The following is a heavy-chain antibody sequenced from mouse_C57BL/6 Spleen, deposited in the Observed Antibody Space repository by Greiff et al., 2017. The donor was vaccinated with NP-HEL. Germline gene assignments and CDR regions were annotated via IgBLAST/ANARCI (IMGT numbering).Heavy chain of an antibody. V-gene: IGHV1-26*01. CDR1: GYTFTDYY. CDR2: INPNDGGT. Sequence: VQLQQSGPELVKPGASVKISCKASGYTFTDYYMNWVKQSHGQSLEWIGDINPNDGGTRYNPKFKGKATLTVDTSSSTAYLELRSLTSEDSAVYYCTKKRGGAMDYWGQGTSVTVSS. CDR3: TKKRGGAMDY. J-gene: IGHJ4*01.